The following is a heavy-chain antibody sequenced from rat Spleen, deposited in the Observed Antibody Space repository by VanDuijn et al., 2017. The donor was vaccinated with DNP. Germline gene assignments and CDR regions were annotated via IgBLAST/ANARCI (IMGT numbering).Heavy chain of an antibody. CDR3: TRMGYYGYKGY. CDR1: GFNFNDYW. D-gene: IGHD1-9*01. V-gene: IGHV4-2*01. CDR2: INKDGNTI. Sequence: EVKFVESGGGLVQPGRSLKLSCAASGFNFNDYWMGWVRQAPGKGLEWIGEINKDGNTINYTPSLKGKFTISRDNAQNTLYLQMSTLRSEDTAIYYCTRMGYYGYKGYWGQGVMVTVSS. J-gene: IGHJ2*01.